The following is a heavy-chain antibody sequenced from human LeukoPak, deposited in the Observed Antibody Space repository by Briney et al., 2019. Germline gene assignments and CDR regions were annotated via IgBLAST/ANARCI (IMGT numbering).Heavy chain of an antibody. CDR3: ARRPHDWGFDY. CDR1: GGSISSYY. J-gene: IGHJ4*02. D-gene: IGHD3-9*01. CDR2: IYNIGNT. V-gene: IGHV4-4*09. Sequence: PSETLSLTCTVSGGSISSYYWSWIRQSPGKGLEWIGHIYNIGNTNYNPSLKSRVTISVDPSKNQFSLRLNSVTAADTAVFYCARRPHDWGFDYWGQGILVTVSS.